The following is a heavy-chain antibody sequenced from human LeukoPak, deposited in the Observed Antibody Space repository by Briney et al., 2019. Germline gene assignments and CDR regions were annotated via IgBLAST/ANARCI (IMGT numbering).Heavy chain of an antibody. CDR3: AKHGSGRYCDY. D-gene: IGHD6-19*01. CDR2: ISDSGGKT. Sequence: PGGSLRLSCAASGFTFSTFSNYGVSWVRQPPGKGLEWVSAISDSGGKTYYADSMKGRFTISRDNSKNTLYLQMNSLRAEDTAVYYCAKHGSGRYCDYWGQGTLVTVSS. V-gene: IGHV3-23*01. CDR1: GFTFSTFSNYG. J-gene: IGHJ4*02.